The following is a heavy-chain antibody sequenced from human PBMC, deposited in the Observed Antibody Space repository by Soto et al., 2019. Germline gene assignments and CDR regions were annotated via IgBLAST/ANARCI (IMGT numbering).Heavy chain of an antibody. CDR1: GGTFSSYA. V-gene: IGHV1-69*01. Sequence: QVQLVQSGAEVKKPGSSVKVSCKASGGTFSSYAISWVRQAPGQGLEWMGGIIPIFGTANYAQKFQGRVTITADESTSTAYRELSSLRTEDTAMYYCARMEITTVTYYYGMDVWGQGTTVTVSS. CDR3: ARMEITTVTYYYGMDV. CDR2: IIPIFGTA. J-gene: IGHJ6*02. D-gene: IGHD4-4*01.